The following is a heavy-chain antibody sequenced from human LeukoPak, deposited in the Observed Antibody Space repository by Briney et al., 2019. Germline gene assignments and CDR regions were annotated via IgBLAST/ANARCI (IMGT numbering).Heavy chain of an antibody. V-gene: IGHV3-66*01. CDR2: IYSGGST. J-gene: IGHJ6*02. CDR1: GFTVSNNY. CDR3: AGFSHKGV. Sequence: GGSLRLSCAASGFTVSNNYMSWVRQAPGKGLEWVALIYSGGSTYYADFVKGRFTISRDNSKNTLYLQMSSLRAEDTAVYYCAGFSHKGVWGQGTTVTVSS.